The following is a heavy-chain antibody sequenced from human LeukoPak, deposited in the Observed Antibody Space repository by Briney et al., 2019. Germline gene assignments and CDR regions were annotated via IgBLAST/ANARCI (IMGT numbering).Heavy chain of an antibody. CDR3: ASLYSSGWFEPDY. J-gene: IGHJ4*02. Sequence: PGGSLRLSCAASGFTVSSNYMSWVRQAPGKGLEWVSVIYSGGSTYYADSVKGRFTISRDNSKNTLYLQMNSLRAEDTAVYYCASLYSSGWFEPDYWGQGTLVTVSS. CDR2: IYSGGST. D-gene: IGHD6-19*01. CDR1: GFTVSSNY. V-gene: IGHV3-66*01.